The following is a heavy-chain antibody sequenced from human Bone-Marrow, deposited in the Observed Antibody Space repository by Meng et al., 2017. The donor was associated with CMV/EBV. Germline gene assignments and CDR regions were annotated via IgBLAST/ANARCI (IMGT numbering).Heavy chain of an antibody. V-gene: IGHV4-61*01. D-gene: IGHD3-22*01. Sequence: SETLSLTCTVSGGSVSSGSYYWSWIRQPPGKGLEWIGYIYYSGSTNYNPSLKSRVTISVDTSKNQFSPKLSSVTAADTAVYYCARDVGAGYYTANGMDVWGQGTTVTVSS. J-gene: IGHJ6*02. CDR1: GGSVSSGSYY. CDR3: ARDVGAGYYTANGMDV. CDR2: IYYSGST.